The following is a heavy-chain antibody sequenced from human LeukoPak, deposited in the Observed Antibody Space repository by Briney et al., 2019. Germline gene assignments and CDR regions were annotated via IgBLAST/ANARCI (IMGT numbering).Heavy chain of an antibody. V-gene: IGHV4-34*01. D-gene: IGHD2-2*01. CDR2: INHSGST. CDR3: ARHIGILEYQLLWRRFDP. CDR1: GGSFSGYY. J-gene: IGHJ5*02. Sequence: PSETLSLTCAVYGGSFSGYYWSWIRQPPGKGLEWIGEINHSGSTNYNPSLKSRVTISVDTSKNQFSLKLSSVTAADTAVYYCARHIGILEYQLLWRRFDPWGQGTLVSVSS.